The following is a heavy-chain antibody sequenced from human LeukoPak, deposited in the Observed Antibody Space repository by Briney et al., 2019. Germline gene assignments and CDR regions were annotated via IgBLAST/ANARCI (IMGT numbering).Heavy chain of an antibody. V-gene: IGHV3-33*01. J-gene: IGHJ4*02. D-gene: IGHD3-10*01. Sequence: GRSLRLSCAASGFTFSSYGMHWVRQAPGKGLEWVAVIWYGGSNKYYADSVKGRFTISRDNSKNTLYMQMNSLRAEDTAVYYCARSYGSGSPYLDYWGQGTLVTVSS. CDR1: GFTFSSYG. CDR2: IWYGGSNK. CDR3: ARSYGSGSPYLDY.